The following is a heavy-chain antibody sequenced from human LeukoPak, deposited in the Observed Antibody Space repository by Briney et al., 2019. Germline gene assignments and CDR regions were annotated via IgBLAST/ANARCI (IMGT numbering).Heavy chain of an antibody. CDR1: GLSFSKAW. CDR2: IKSKSDDGTA. J-gene: IGHJ4*02. D-gene: IGHD4-17*01. V-gene: IGHV3-15*01. CDR3: TTGHDYGDYGFGYYFDY. Sequence: PGGSLRLSCAASGLSFSKAWMSWVRQAPGKGLEWVGRIKSKSDDGTAVYTAPVKGRFTISRDDSKDTLYLQMSSLKTEDTAVYYCTTGHDYGDYGFGYYFDYWGQGTLVTVSS.